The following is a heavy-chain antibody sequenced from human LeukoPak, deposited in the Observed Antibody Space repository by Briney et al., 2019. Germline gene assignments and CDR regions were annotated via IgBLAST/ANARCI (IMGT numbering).Heavy chain of an antibody. Sequence: ASVKVSCKASGYTFTSYDINWVRQATGQGLEWMGWMNPNSGNTGYAQKFQGRVTMTRNTSISTAYMELSSLRSEDTAVYYCARNGGVEYCSSTSCYTGGWFDPWGQGTLVNVSS. CDR1: GYTFTSYD. CDR2: MNPNSGNT. J-gene: IGHJ5*02. CDR3: ARNGGVEYCSSTSCYTGGWFDP. D-gene: IGHD2-2*02. V-gene: IGHV1-8*01.